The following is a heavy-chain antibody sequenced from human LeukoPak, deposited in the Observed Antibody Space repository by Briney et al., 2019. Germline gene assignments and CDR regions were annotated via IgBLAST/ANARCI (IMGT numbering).Heavy chain of an antibody. Sequence: TSETLSLTRTVSGGSISSYYWSWIRQPPGKGLEWIGYIYYSGSTNYNPSLKSRVTISVDTSKNQFSLKLSSVTAADTAVYYCARGPYYYDSRPFQHWGQGTLVTVSS. CDR3: ARGPYYYDSRPFQH. D-gene: IGHD3-22*01. CDR1: GGSISSYY. CDR2: IYYSGST. V-gene: IGHV4-59*01. J-gene: IGHJ1*01.